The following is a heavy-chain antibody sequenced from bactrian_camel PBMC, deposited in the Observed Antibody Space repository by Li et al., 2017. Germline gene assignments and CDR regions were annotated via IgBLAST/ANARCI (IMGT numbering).Heavy chain of an antibody. J-gene: IGHJ4*01. D-gene: IGHD2*01. CDR2: LNGGGTP. V-gene: IGHV3S55*01. Sequence: HVQLVESGGGSVQAGGFLNLSCTASPSANTRQSDFCMGWFREAPGKERERVATLNGGGTPAYGKNVEGRFTVSKANGKNTLTLQMDNLKPEDTALYICAATTFAWCPLAVTAYRHWGQGTQVTVS. CDR3: AATTFAWCPLAVTAYRH. CDR1: PSANTRQSDFC.